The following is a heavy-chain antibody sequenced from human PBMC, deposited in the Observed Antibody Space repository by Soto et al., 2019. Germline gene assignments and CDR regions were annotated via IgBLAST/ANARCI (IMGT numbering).Heavy chain of an antibody. CDR1: GGSISSYY. CDR3: ARVGYDFWSGYYYGMDV. D-gene: IGHD3-3*01. Sequence: QVQLQESGPGLVKPSETLSLTCTVSGGSISSYYWSWIRQPPGKGLEWIGYIYYSGSTNYNPSLKSRVTISVDTSKNQFSLKLSSVTAADTAVYYCARVGYDFWSGYYYGMDVWGQGTTVTVSS. CDR2: IYYSGST. V-gene: IGHV4-59*08. J-gene: IGHJ6*02.